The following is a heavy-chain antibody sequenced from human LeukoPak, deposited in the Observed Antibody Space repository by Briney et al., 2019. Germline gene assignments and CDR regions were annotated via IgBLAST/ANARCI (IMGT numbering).Heavy chain of an antibody. Sequence: GGSLRLSCAASGFTFSTSAMSWVRQAPGKGLDWVSAISGSGSSTYYADSVKGRFTISRDNSKNTLYLQMNSLRAEDTAVYYCAKYYDTSGYYPFYFDYWGQGTLVTVSS. V-gene: IGHV3-23*01. CDR3: AKYYDTSGYYPFYFDY. CDR1: GFTFSTSA. D-gene: IGHD3-22*01. CDR2: ISGSGSST. J-gene: IGHJ4*02.